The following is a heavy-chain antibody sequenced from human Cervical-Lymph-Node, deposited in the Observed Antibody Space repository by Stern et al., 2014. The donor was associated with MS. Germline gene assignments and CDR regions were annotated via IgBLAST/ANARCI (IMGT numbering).Heavy chain of an antibody. Sequence: QVQLQESGPGLVKPSGTLSLTCAVSGGSISSSNWSSWVRQPPGKGMDWFGKIYHSGSTSSNPSRKRRVTISVDKSKNQFSLKLSSVTAADTAVYYCARVDTGPVDPWGQGTLVTVSS. V-gene: IGHV4-4*02. D-gene: IGHD5-18*01. CDR1: GGSISSSNW. CDR3: ARVDTGPVDP. J-gene: IGHJ5*02. CDR2: IYHSGST.